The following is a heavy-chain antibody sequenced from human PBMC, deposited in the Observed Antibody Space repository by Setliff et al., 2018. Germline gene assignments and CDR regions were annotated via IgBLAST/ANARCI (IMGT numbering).Heavy chain of an antibody. J-gene: IGHJ3*02. Sequence: PGGSLRLSCAASGFTSSSYWMSWVRQAPGKGLEWVANIKQDGSEKYYVDSVKGRFTISRDNAKNSLYLQMNSLRAEDTAVYYCARDATYYDFWSDYSPDAFDIWGQGTMVTVSS. CDR2: IKQDGSEK. CDR3: ARDATYYDFWSDYSPDAFDI. CDR1: GFTSSSYW. D-gene: IGHD3-3*01. V-gene: IGHV3-7*01.